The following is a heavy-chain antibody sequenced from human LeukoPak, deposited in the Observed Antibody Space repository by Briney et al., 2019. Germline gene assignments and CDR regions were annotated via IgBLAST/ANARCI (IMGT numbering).Heavy chain of an antibody. D-gene: IGHD1-26*01. V-gene: IGHV5-51*01. CDR1: GYNFNTFW. CDR2: IYPGDSDT. J-gene: IGHJ5*02. CDR3: ARRGGERGSHPFDP. Sequence: GESLKISCKGSGYNFNTFWIGWVRQMPGKGLEWMGIIYPGDSDTRYSPSFQGQVTISADKSISTAYLQWSSLKASDTAMYYCARRGGERGSHPFDPWGQGTLVTVSS.